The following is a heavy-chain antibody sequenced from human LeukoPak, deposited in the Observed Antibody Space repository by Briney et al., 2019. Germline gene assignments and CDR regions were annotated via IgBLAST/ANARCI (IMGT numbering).Heavy chain of an antibody. CDR2: IYTSGST. CDR3: ARGHSSGYYEYYFDY. Sequence: ASETLSLTCTVSGGSISSYYWSWSRQPTGKGLKWIGRIYTSGSTNYNPSLKSRVTMSVDTSKNQFSLKLSSVTAADTAVYYCARGHSSGYYEYYFDYWGQGTLVTVSS. CDR1: GGSISSYY. V-gene: IGHV4-4*07. J-gene: IGHJ4*02. D-gene: IGHD3-22*01.